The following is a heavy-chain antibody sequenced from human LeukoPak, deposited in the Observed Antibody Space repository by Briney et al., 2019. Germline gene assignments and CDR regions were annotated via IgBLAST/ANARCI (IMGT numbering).Heavy chain of an antibody. CDR2: ITGDGRST. D-gene: IGHD6-13*01. CDR1: GSTFHLYA. J-gene: IGHJ4*02. V-gene: IGHV3-43*02. Sequence: GGSLRLSCAASGSTFHLYAMHWVRLAPGKGLEWVSLITGDGRSTYYADSVKGRFTISRDNSKNTLYLQMDSLRAEDTALYNCAKADRTAASGACNFWGQGTLVTVSS. CDR3: AKADRTAASGACNF.